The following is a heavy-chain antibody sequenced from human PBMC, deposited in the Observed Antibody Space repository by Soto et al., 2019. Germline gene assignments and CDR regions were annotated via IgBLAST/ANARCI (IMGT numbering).Heavy chain of an antibody. J-gene: IGHJ4*02. CDR2: ISYDGSNK. CDR1: GFTFSSYG. D-gene: IGHD2-2*01. CDR3: AKDTADIVVVPAAMLDY. V-gene: IGHV3-30*18. Sequence: PGGSLRLSCAAYGFTFSSYGMHWVRQAPGKGLEWVAVISYDGSNKYYADSVKGRFTISRDNSKNMLYLQMNSLRAEDTAVYFCAKDTADIVVVPAAMLDYWAQGTLVTVSS.